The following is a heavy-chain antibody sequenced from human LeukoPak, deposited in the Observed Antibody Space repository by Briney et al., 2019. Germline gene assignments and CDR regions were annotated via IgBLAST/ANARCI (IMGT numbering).Heavy chain of an antibody. V-gene: IGHV4-34*01. CDR3: ARGALRGYSYGLPTDFDY. CDR1: GGSFSGYY. J-gene: IGHJ4*02. CDR2: INHSGST. Sequence: SETLSLTCAVYGGSFSGYYWSWIRQPPGKGLEWIGEINHSGSTNYNPSLKSRVTISVDTSKNQFSLKLSSVTAADTAVHYCARGALRGYSYGLPTDFDYWGQGTLVTVSS. D-gene: IGHD5-18*01.